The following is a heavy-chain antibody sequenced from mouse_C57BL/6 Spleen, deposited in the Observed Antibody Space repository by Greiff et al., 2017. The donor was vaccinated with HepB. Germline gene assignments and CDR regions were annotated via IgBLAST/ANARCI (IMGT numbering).Heavy chain of an antibody. CDR2: IDPEDGDT. J-gene: IGHJ4*01. D-gene: IGHD1-1*01. V-gene: IGHV14-1*01. CDR1: GFNIKDYY. CDR3: TGYYYGSSYGHYAMDY. Sequence: VQLQQSGAELVRPGASVKLSCTASGFNIKDYYMHWVKQRPEQGLEWIGRIDPEDGDTEYAPKFQGKATMTADTSSNTAYLQLSSLTSEDTAVYYCTGYYYGSSYGHYAMDYWGQGTSVTVSS.